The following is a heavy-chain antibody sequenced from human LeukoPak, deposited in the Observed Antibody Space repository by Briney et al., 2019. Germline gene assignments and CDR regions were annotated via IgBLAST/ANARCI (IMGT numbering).Heavy chain of an antibody. CDR2: LSGSGAST. Sequence: GHSLSLSCALSGFPLTNFAMSWVRQAPEKGRECVSALSGSGASTHYADSVKGRFTITRDNSNNTLYMQMNSLTAEDTAVYYCAKEAYYYASGRYYTGWGQGTLVTVSS. D-gene: IGHD3-10*01. CDR1: GFPLTNFA. CDR3: AKEAYYYASGRYYTG. J-gene: IGHJ4*02. V-gene: IGHV3-23*01.